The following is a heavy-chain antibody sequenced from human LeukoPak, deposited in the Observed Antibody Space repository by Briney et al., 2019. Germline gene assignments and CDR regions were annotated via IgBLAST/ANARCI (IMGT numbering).Heavy chain of an antibody. Sequence: GGSLRLSCAASGFTVSSNYMSWVRQAPGKGLDWVSVIFSGGGRNYADSVKGRFTISRDNSKNTLYPQMNSLRAEDTAVYYCAGYYDTSGSHAFDIWGQGTMVTVSS. D-gene: IGHD3-22*01. J-gene: IGHJ3*02. V-gene: IGHV3-53*01. CDR2: IFSGGGR. CDR1: GFTVSSNY. CDR3: AGYYDTSGSHAFDI.